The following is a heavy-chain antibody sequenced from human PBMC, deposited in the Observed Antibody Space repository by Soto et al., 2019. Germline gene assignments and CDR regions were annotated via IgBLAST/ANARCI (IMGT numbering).Heavy chain of an antibody. V-gene: IGHV1-18*01. CDR3: ARDRSMPEVAATPNWFDP. CDR2: ISAYNGNT. J-gene: IGHJ5*02. D-gene: IGHD2-15*01. CDR1: GYTFTSYG. Sequence: QVQLVQSGAEVKKPGASVKVSCKASGYTFTSYGITWVRQAPGQGLEWMGWISAYNGNTNYAQKLQGRVTMTTDTSPSTAYMELRGLISDDTAVYYCARDRSMPEVAATPNWFDPWGQGTLVTVSS.